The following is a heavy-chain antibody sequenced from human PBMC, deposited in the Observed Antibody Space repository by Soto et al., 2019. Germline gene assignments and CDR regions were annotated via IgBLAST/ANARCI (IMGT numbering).Heavy chain of an antibody. CDR3: AKSPRGEMATD. CDR2: INTYHGMT. J-gene: IGHJ4*02. CDR1: GYTFINSH. V-gene: IGHV1-18*01. Sequence: QVQLVQSGGEVKKPGASVTVSCKASGYTFINSHSTGVRQAPGQGLEWMAWINTYHGMTDYAQKFQGRVTMTRDTSTSTAYMELRNLGSDDTAVYFCAKSPRGEMATDWGQGPLVTVSS. D-gene: IGHD5-12*01.